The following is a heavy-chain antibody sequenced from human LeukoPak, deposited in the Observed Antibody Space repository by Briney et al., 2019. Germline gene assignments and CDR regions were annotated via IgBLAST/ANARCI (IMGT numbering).Heavy chain of an antibody. D-gene: IGHD1-26*01. Sequence: GGSLRLSCAASGFTFRSYRMSWVRQAPGKGLEWVAGIKHDGSMQYYVDSAKGRFTISRDNARNSLYLQMNSLRVEDTGVFYCVREREEWEEQQIFDYWGQGTPATVSS. J-gene: IGHJ4*02. CDR3: VREREEWEEQQIFDY. CDR2: IKHDGSMQ. CDR1: GFTFRSYR. V-gene: IGHV3-7*01.